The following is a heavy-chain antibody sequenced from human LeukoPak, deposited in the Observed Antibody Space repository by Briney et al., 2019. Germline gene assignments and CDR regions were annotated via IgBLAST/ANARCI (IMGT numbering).Heavy chain of an antibody. D-gene: IGHD6-13*01. J-gene: IGHJ4*02. V-gene: IGHV1-24*01. CDR2: FDPEDGET. CDR1: GYTLTELS. Sequence: ASVKVSCKVSGYTLTELSMHWVRQAPGKGLESMGGFDPEDGETIYAQKFQGRVTMTEDTSTDTAYMELSSLRSEDTAVYYCAIAFAAAGAFDYWGQGTLVTVSS. CDR3: AIAFAAAGAFDY.